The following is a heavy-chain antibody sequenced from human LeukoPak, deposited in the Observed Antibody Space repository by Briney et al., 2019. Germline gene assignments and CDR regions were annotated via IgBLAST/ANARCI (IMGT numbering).Heavy chain of an antibody. V-gene: IGHV3-33*01. Sequence: GGSLRLSCAASGFIFSSYAMHWVRQAPGKGPEWVAIIWYDGSNKYYAESVEGRFTISRDNSKNTSYLQMNSLRAEDTAVYSCARGLGYSYGYGIDYWGQGTLVIASS. J-gene: IGHJ4*02. D-gene: IGHD5-18*01. CDR1: GFIFSSYA. CDR3: ARGLGYSYGYGIDY. CDR2: IWYDGSNK.